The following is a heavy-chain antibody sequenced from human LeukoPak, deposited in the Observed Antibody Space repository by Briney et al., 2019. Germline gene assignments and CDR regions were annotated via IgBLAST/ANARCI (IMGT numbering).Heavy chain of an antibody. CDR3: ARTPGYSSSWYLDY. V-gene: IGHV4-61*01. J-gene: IGHJ4*02. Sequence: SETLSLTCTVSGGSISSSSYYWSWIRQPPGKGLEWIGYIYYSGSTNYNPSLKSRVTISVDTSKNQFSLKLSSVTAADTAVYYCARTPGYSSSWYLDYWGQGTLVTVSS. CDR1: GGSISSSSYY. CDR2: IYYSGST. D-gene: IGHD6-13*01.